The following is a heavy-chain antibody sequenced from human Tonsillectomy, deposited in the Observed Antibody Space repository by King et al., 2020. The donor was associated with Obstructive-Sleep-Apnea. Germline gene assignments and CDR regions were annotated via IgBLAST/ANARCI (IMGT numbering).Heavy chain of an antibody. V-gene: IGHV5-51*01. CDR2: IYPGDSDT. CDR1: GYSFTTYW. CDR3: ARRKWAWFFDI. Sequence: QLVQSGAEVKKPGESLKISCKVSGYSFTTYWIGWLRQMPGKVLEWMGIIYPGDSDTRYSPSFQGQVTISAAKSISTAYLQWSSLKASDNAIYYCARRKWAWFFDIWGRGTLVTVSS. J-gene: IGHJ2*01. D-gene: IGHD2-8*01.